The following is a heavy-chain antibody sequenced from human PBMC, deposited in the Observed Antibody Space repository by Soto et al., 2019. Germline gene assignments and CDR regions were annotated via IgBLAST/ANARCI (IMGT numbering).Heavy chain of an antibody. J-gene: IGHJ4*02. D-gene: IGHD4-17*01. V-gene: IGHV4-30-2*01. Sequence: SETLSLTCAVSGGSISSGGYSWSWIRQTPGKGLEWIGYIYHSGSTYYNPSLKSRVTISVDRSKNQFSLKLSSVTAADTAVYYCAREVRSTVTFDYWGQGTWSPSPQ. CDR2: IYHSGST. CDR1: GGSISSGGYS. CDR3: AREVRSTVTFDY.